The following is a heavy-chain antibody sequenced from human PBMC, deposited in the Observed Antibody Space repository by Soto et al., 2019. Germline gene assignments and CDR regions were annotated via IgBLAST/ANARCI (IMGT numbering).Heavy chain of an antibody. CDR2: IIPIFGTA. CDR3: TTDAPKYSSSWGRFDY. CDR1: GGTFSSYA. J-gene: IGHJ4*02. Sequence: SVKVSCKASGGTFSSYAISWVRQAPGQGLEWMGGIIPIFGTANYAQKFQGRVTITADESTSTAYMELSSLRSEDTAVYYCTTDAPKYSSSWGRFDYWGQGTLVTVSS. V-gene: IGHV1-69*13. D-gene: IGHD6-13*01.